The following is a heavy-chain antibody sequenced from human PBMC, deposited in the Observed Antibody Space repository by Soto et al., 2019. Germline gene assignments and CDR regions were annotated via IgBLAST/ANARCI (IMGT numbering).Heavy chain of an antibody. CDR3: ATTTRRYTYGYPGYYYGMDV. CDR2: ISTSTSTI. J-gene: IGHJ6*02. CDR1: GFAFSDFT. V-gene: IGHV3-48*02. D-gene: IGHD5-18*01. Sequence: EVQLVESGGGLVQPGESLRLSCAASGFAFSDFTMNWVRQAPGKGLEWVSYISTSTSTIYYTDSVKGRFTISRDNAKNSLYLQMNSLRDEDTAVYYGATTTRRYTYGYPGYYYGMDVWGQGTTVTVSS.